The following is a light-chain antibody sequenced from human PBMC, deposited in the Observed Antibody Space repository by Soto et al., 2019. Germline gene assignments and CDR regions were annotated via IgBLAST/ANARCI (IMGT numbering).Light chain of an antibody. CDR1: ESMDSW. CDR3: QQYNSYRA. V-gene: IGKV1-5*03. J-gene: IGKJ1*01. Sequence: EIQMTQSPSTLSASVGDRVTITCRARESMDSWLAWHQQKPGRATKLLNSKASSLERGVPTRFRVIGFGTDFTLTISSLPPDNFATDYCQQYNSYRAFGQGTKVDIK. CDR2: KAS.